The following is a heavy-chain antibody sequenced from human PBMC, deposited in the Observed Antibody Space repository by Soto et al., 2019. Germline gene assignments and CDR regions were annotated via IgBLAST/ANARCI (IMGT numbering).Heavy chain of an antibody. CDR1: GYTFTSYA. CDR2: INAGSGNT. CDR3: ARGTRSIVVVPAATVDAFDI. D-gene: IGHD2-2*01. V-gene: IGHV1-3*01. Sequence: ASVKVSCKASGYTFTSYAMHWVRQAPGQRLEWMGWINAGSGNTKYSQKFQGRVTITRDTSASTAYMELSSLRSEDTAVYYCARGTRSIVVVPAATVDAFDIWGQGTMVTVPS. J-gene: IGHJ3*02.